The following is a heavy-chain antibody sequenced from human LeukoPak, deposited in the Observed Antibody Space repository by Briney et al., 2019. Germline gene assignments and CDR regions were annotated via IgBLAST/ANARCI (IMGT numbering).Heavy chain of an antibody. CDR3: ARRRGAAGHLYYFDY. CDR2: ISAYNGNT. CDR1: GYTFTSYG. V-gene: IGHV1-18*01. J-gene: IGHJ4*02. Sequence: ASVKVPCKASGYTFTSYGISWVRQAPGQGLEWMGWISAYNGNTNYAQHLQGRVTMNTDTSTSTAYMELRSLRSDDTAVYYCARRRGAAGHLYYFDYWGQGTLVTVSS. D-gene: IGHD6-13*01.